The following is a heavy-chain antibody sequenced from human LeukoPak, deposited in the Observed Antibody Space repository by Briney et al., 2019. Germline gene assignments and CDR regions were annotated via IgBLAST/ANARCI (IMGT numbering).Heavy chain of an antibody. CDR2: ISSSSTI. D-gene: IGHD3-10*01. CDR1: GFTFSSYS. V-gene: IGHV3-48*04. Sequence: GGSLRLSCAASGFTFSSYSMNWVRQAPGKGLEWVSYISSSSTIYYADSVKGRFTISRDNAKNSLYLQMNSLRAEDTAVYYCARGSGSYIRRYYYYYYYMDVWGKGTTVTVSS. J-gene: IGHJ6*03. CDR3: ARGSGSYIRRYYYYYYYMDV.